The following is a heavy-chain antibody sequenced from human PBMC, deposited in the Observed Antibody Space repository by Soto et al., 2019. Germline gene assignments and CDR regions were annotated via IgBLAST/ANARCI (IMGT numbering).Heavy chain of an antibody. V-gene: IGHV3-7*01. CDR2: IKQDGSGT. CDR1: GFTFSNYW. CDR3: ATSPEGFCSSSSCPSH. J-gene: IGHJ4*02. Sequence: PGGSLRLSCAASGFTFSNYWMSWVRQAPGKGLEWVANIKQDGSGTYYVDSVKGRFTISRDNAKNSLFLQMNSLRAEDTAVYYCATSPEGFCSSSSCPSHWGQGTLVTVSS. D-gene: IGHD2-2*01.